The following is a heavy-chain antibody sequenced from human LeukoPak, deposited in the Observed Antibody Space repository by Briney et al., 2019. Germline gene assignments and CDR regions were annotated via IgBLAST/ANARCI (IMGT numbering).Heavy chain of an antibody. J-gene: IGHJ5*02. D-gene: IGHD6-6*01. CDR2: IYYSGST. CDR1: GGSISSYY. Sequence: NASETLSLTCTVAGGSISSYYWSWIRQPPGKGLEWIGYIYYSGSTNYNPSLKSRVTISVDTSKNQFSLKLSSVTAADTAVYYCARLYSSSSWFDHWGQGTLVTVSS. V-gene: IGHV4-59*01. CDR3: ARLYSSSSWFDH.